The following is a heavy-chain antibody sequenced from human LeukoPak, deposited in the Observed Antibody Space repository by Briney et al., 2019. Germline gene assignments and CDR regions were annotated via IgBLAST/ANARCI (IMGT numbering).Heavy chain of an antibody. V-gene: IGHV3-30*09. CDR3: ARGLVDTGRSRFDY. CDR1: GFTFSSYA. Sequence: GRSLRLSCAASGFTFSSYAMHWVRQAPGKGLEWVAVISYDGSNKYYADSVKGRFAISRDNSKNTLYLQMNSLRAEDTAVYYCARGLVDTGRSRFDYWGQGTLVTVSS. D-gene: IGHD5-12*01. J-gene: IGHJ4*02. CDR2: ISYDGSNK.